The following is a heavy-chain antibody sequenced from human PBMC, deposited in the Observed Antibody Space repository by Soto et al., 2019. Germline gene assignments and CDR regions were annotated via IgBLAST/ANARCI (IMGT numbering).Heavy chain of an antibody. V-gene: IGHV1-8*01. D-gene: IGHD3-9*01. CDR3: ARDPPYDILTGSYYYYGMDV. CDR1: GYTFTSYD. CDR2: MNPNSGNT. J-gene: IGHJ6*02. Sequence: QVQLVQSGAEVKKPGASVKVSCKASGYTFTSYDINWVRQATGQGLEWMGWMNPNSGNTGYAQKFQGRVTMTRNTAMTTAYMEQSSLRCEDTAVYYCARDPPYDILTGSYYYYGMDVWGQGTTVTVSS.